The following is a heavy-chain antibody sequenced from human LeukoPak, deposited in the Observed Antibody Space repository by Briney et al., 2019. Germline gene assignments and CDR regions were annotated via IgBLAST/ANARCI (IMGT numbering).Heavy chain of an antibody. D-gene: IGHD1-14*01. J-gene: IGHJ6*03. CDR3: ARVRPRTPSPYYYMDV. Sequence: GGSLRLSCAASGFTFSSYSMNWVRQAPGKGLEWVSSISSSSYIYYADSVKGRFTISRDNAKNSLYLQMNSLRAEDTAVYYCARVRPRTPSPYYYMDVWGKGTTVTVSS. CDR1: GFTFSSYS. V-gene: IGHV3-21*01. CDR2: ISSSSYI.